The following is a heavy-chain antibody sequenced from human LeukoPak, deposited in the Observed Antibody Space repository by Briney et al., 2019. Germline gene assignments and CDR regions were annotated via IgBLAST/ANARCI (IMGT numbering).Heavy chain of an antibody. J-gene: IGHJ4*02. CDR1: GFTFSSYS. CDR2: ISSSSSYI. Sequence: GGSLRLSCAASGFTFSSYSINWVRQAPGKGLEWVSSISSSSSYIYYADSVRGRFTISRDNAKNSLYLQMNSLRAEDTAVYYCADENYYGSGSFDYWGQGTLVTVSS. CDR3: ADENYYGSGSFDY. V-gene: IGHV3-21*01. D-gene: IGHD3-10*01.